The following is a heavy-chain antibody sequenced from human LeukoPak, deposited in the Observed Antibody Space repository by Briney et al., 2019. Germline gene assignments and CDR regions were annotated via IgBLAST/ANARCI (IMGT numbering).Heavy chain of an antibody. Sequence: PGGSLRLSCAASGFPVTTYEMNWVRQAPGKGLEWVSYISSSGSTIYYADSVKGRLTISRDNAKNSLYLQMNSLRAEDTAVYYCAGEWFAGNWGQGTLVTVSS. CDR2: ISSSGSTI. J-gene: IGHJ4*02. V-gene: IGHV3-48*03. CDR3: AGEWFAGN. D-gene: IGHD3-10*01. CDR1: GFPVTTYE.